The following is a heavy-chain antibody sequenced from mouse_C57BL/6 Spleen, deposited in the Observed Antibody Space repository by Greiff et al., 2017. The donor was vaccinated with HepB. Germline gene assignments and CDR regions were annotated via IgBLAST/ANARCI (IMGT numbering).Heavy chain of an antibody. CDR3: ARLGDGYPYAMDY. CDR2: ISNGGGST. J-gene: IGHJ4*01. CDR1: GFTFSDYY. V-gene: IGHV5-12*01. D-gene: IGHD2-3*01. Sequence: EVMLVESGGGLVQPGGSLKLSCAASGFTFSDYYMYWVRQTPEKRLEWVAYISNGGGSTYYPDTVKGRFTISRDNAKNTLYLQMSRLKSEDTAMYYCARLGDGYPYAMDYWGQGTSVTVSS.